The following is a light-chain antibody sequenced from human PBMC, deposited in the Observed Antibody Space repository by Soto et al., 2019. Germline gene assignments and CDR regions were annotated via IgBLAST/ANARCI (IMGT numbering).Light chain of an antibody. J-gene: IGKJ1*01. CDR1: QSVSRH. V-gene: IGKV1-13*02. Sequence: ILLTQSPSSLSLSVGDRVSLSCRASQSVSRHLAWYQQKPGKAPRLLIYDASNLDTGIPARFSGSGSGTDFALTISSLEPEDFATYYCQQSYSNPITFGQGTKVEIK. CDR3: QQSYSNPIT. CDR2: DAS.